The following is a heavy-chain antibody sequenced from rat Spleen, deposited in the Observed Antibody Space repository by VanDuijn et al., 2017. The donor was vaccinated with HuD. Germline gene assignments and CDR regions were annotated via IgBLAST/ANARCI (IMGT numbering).Heavy chain of an antibody. CDR3: ARRHYGYTDYFDY. Sequence: VQLVESDGGLVQPGRSLKLSCAASGFTFSDYDMAWVRQAPTKGLEWVASISPSGGGTYYRDSVKGRFTVSRDNAKNTLHLQMDSLRSEDTATYYCARRHYGYTDYFDYWGQGVMVTVSS. J-gene: IGHJ2*01. CDR1: GFTFSDYD. D-gene: IGHD1-9*01. CDR2: ISPSGGGT. V-gene: IGHV5S13*01.